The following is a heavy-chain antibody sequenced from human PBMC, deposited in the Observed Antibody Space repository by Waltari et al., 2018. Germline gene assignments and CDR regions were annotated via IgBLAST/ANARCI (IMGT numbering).Heavy chain of an antibody. D-gene: IGHD3-3*01. CDR1: GDSITNYY. J-gene: IGHJ4*02. CDR3: ARSYDFWSGYPLHY. V-gene: IGHV4-59*01. CDR2: IAYSGST. Sequence: QVQLQESGPGLVKPSETLSLICSVSGDSITNYYWSWVRQPPGKGLEWIGYIAYSGSTRYNPSLKSRATISVDTSQKQFSLRLGFVTAADTAIYYCARSYDFWSGYPLHYWGQGTLVTVSS.